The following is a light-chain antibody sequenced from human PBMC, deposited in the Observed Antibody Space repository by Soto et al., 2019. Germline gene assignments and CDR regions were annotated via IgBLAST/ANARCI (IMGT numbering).Light chain of an antibody. V-gene: IGKV3-11*01. Sequence: EIVLTQSPATLSLSPGERATLSCRASQSVSSYLAWYQQKPGQAPRLLIYDASNRATGIPARFSGSGSGTDFTLTIISLEPEDFAVYYCQQRSNWPPEFTFGPGTKVDIK. CDR2: DAS. CDR3: QQRSNWPPEFT. CDR1: QSVSSY. J-gene: IGKJ3*01.